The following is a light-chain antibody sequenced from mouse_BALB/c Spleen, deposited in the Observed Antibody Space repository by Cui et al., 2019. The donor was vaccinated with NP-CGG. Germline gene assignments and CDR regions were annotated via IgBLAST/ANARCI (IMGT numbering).Light chain of an antibody. J-gene: IGLJ1*01. CDR1: TGAVTTSNY. V-gene: IGLV1*01. CDR2: GTN. CDR3: ALWYSNHWV. Sequence: QAVVPPESALTTSPDETVTLTCRSSTGAVTTSNYANWVQEKPDHLFTGLIGGTNNRAPGVPARFSGSLIGDKAALTITGAQTEDEAIYFCALWYSNHWVFGGGTKLTVL.